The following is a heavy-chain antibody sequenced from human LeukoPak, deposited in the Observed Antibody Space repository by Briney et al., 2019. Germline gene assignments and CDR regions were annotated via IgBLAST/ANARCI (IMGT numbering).Heavy chain of an antibody. J-gene: IGHJ6*03. CDR3: ARRVDGSGRYRGYYYYYMDV. D-gene: IGHD3-10*01. Sequence: GGSLRLSCAASGFTFSSYEMNWVRQAPGKGLEWVSYISSSGSTIYYADSVKGRFTISRDNAKNSLYLQMNSLRAEDTALYYCARRVDGSGRYRGYYYYYMDVWGKGTTVTISS. CDR2: ISSSGSTI. V-gene: IGHV3-48*03. CDR1: GFTFSSYE.